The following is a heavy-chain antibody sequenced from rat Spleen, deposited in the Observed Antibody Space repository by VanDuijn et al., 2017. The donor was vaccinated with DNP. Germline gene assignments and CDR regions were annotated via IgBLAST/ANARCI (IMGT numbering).Heavy chain of an antibody. CDR2: INTGGGNT. J-gene: IGHJ2*01. Sequence: EVQLVESGGGLVQPGGSLKLSCAASGFTFSDYNMAWVRQAPGKGLEWVASINTGGGNTYYRDSVKGRFTISRDNAKSTLYLQMDSLRSEETATYYCARNVYFDYWGQGVMVTVSS. CDR3: ARNVYFDY. CDR1: GFTFSDYN. V-gene: IGHV5S11*01.